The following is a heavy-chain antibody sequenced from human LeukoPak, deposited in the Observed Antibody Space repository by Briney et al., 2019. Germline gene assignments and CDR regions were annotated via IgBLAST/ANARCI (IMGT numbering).Heavy chain of an antibody. CDR1: GIHFQGFG. CDR2: IWSDGNNK. J-gene: IGHJ6*02. D-gene: IGHD1-26*01. Sequence: PGRAPEISLVASGIHFQGFGLHRGRPAPGKGLGGVGLIWSDGNNKYYADSVKGRITISRDNSKNTLYLQMNSLRAEDTAVYYCARALYSGSFYGMDVWGQGTTVTVSS. CDR3: ARALYSGSFYGMDV. V-gene: IGHV3-33*01.